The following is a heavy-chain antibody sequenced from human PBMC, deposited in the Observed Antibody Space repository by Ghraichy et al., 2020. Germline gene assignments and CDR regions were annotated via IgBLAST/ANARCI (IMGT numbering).Heavy chain of an antibody. V-gene: IGHV3-48*02. CDR2: ISSSSSTI. CDR1: GFTFSSYS. D-gene: IGHD3-3*01. Sequence: GGSLRLSCAASGFTFSSYSMNWVRQAPGKGLEWVSYISSSSSTIYYADSVKGRFTISRDNAKNSLYLQMNSLRDEDTAVYYCARDQRDEVRFLEWRPVYYYYGMDVWGQGTTVTVSS. J-gene: IGHJ6*02. CDR3: ARDQRDEVRFLEWRPVYYYYGMDV.